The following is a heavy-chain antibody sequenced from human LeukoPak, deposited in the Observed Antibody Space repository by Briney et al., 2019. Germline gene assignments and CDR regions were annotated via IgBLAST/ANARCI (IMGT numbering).Heavy chain of an antibody. J-gene: IGHJ5*02. V-gene: IGHV3-11*01. Sequence: PGGSLRLSCAASGFTFSDYYMSWIRQAPGKGLEWVSYISSSGSTIYYADSVKGRFTISRDNSKNTLYLQMNSLRAEDTAVYYCAKDLPYYYDSSQNPWGQGTLVTVSS. CDR3: AKDLPYYYDSSQNP. CDR1: GFTFSDYY. CDR2: ISSSGSTI. D-gene: IGHD3-22*01.